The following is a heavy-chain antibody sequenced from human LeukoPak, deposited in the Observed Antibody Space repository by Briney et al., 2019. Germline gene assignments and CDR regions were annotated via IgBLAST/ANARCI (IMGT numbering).Heavy chain of an antibody. CDR1: GYTFTGSY. Sequence: ASVEVSCKASGYTFTGSYMHWVRQAPGQGLEWVGRINPNSGGTSFAQKFQGSVTMTRDTSISTAYMKLSRLRSDDTAVYYCARGLENFDCWGQGTLVTVSS. CDR3: ARGLENFDC. D-gene: IGHD1-1*01. J-gene: IGHJ4*02. V-gene: IGHV1-2*06. CDR2: INPNSGGT.